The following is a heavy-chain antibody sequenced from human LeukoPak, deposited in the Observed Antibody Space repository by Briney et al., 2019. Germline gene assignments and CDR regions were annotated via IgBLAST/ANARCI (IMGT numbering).Heavy chain of an antibody. D-gene: IGHD2-21*01. CDR2: IPYDGSDK. V-gene: IGHV3-30*04. Sequence: GGSLRLSCAASGFTFSNYGMHWVRQAPGKGLEWVAVIPYDGSDKNYADYVKGRFTISRDNSENTLYLQMNSLRVEDTAVYYCARDLVECGGGNCPTQGAYGMDVWGQGTTVTISS. CDR1: GFTFSNYG. CDR3: ARDLVECGGGNCPTQGAYGMDV. J-gene: IGHJ6*02.